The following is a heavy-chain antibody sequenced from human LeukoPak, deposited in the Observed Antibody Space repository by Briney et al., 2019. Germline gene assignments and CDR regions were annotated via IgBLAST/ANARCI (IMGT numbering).Heavy chain of an antibody. V-gene: IGHV2-5*02. D-gene: IGHD6-13*01. CDR3: AHRRPAAALLDP. CDR1: GFPLSSNGVG. CDR2: IYWDDDK. J-gene: IGHJ5*02. Sequence: SGPTLVKPTQTLTLTCTFSGFPLSSNGVGVGWIRQPPGKALEWLALIYWDDDKRYSPSLKSRLTITKDTSKNQVVLTMTNMDPVDTATYYCAHRRPAAALLDPWGQGTLVTVSS.